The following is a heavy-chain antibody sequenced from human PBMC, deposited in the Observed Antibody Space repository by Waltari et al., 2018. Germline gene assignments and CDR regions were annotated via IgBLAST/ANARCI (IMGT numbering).Heavy chain of an antibody. J-gene: IGHJ5*02. V-gene: IGHV1-8*01. D-gene: IGHD3-22*01. CDR3: ARGKKGYYDSSGLFDP. Sequence: QVQLVQSGAEVKKPGASVKVSCKASGYTFTSYDINWVRQATGQGLEWMGWMNPNSGNTGYAQKFQGRVTMTRNTSISTAYMELSSLRSEDTAVYYCARGKKGYYDSSGLFDPWGQGTLVTVSS. CDR2: MNPNSGNT. CDR1: GYTFTSYD.